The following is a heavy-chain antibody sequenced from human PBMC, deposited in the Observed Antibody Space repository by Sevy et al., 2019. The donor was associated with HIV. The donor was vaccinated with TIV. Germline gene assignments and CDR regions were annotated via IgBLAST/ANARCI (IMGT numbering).Heavy chain of an antibody. CDR1: GFFFSNFW. V-gene: IGHV3-74*01. Sequence: GGSLRLSCEASGFFFSNFWMHWVRQTPGKGLEWVSRIEKDGSITIYADSLRGRFIVSRDNCKNKVSLQMNSLRVEDSAVYYCGRGPYRGVSSDGGWFAPLGQGTLVTVSS. CDR2: IEKDGSIT. J-gene: IGHJ5*02. D-gene: IGHD2-15*01. CDR3: GRGPYRGVSSDGGWFAP.